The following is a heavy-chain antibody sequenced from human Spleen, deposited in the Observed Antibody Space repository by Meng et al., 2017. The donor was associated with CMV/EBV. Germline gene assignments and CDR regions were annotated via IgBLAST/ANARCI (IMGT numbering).Heavy chain of an antibody. J-gene: IGHJ6*02. CDR2: ISGSGGST. D-gene: IGHD3-22*01. V-gene: IGHV3-23*01. CDR1: GFTFITYA. Sequence: GGSLRLSCAASGFTFITYAMTWVRQAPGKGLEWVSAISGSGGSTKYADSVKGRFTISRDNSKNTLYLQMNSLRAEDTAVYYCAKALYYYDTSGSDTLYYYYGMDVWGQGTTVTVSS. CDR3: AKALYYYDTSGSDTLYYYYGMDV.